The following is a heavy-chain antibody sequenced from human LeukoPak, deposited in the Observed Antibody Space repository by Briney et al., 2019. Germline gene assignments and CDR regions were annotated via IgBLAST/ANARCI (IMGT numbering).Heavy chain of an antibody. V-gene: IGHV4-30-4*01. D-gene: IGHD4-11*01. J-gene: IGHJ4*02. CDR2: IYYSGST. Sequence: SSETLSLTCTVSGGSISSGEYYWSWIRQPPGKGLEWIGYIYYSGSTYYNPSLKSRVTISVDTSKNQFSLKLSSVTAADTAVYYCAREKGVTVSFDYWGQGTLVTVSS. CDR1: GGSISSGEYY. CDR3: AREKGVTVSFDY.